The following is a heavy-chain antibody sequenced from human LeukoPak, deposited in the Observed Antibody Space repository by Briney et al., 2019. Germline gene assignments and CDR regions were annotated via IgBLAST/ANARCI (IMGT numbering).Heavy chain of an antibody. D-gene: IGHD2-2*01. Sequence: GGSLRLSCAASGFTFSSYAMHWVRQAPGKGLEWVAVISYDGSNKYYADSVKGRFTISRDNSKNTLYLQMNSLRAEDTAVYYCARDRDSSSSTGKPFDPWGQGTLVTVSS. J-gene: IGHJ5*02. CDR1: GFTFSSYA. CDR3: ARDRDSSSSTGKPFDP. CDR2: ISYDGSNK. V-gene: IGHV3-30*04.